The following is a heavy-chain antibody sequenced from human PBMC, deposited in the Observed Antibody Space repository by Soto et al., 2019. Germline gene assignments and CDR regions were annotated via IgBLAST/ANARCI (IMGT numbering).Heavy chain of an antibody. CDR3: ARSPQPTRGIHWYFDL. V-gene: IGHV3-30*03. CDR2: ISYDGINK. CDR1: GFTFNTYG. Sequence: QVQLVESGGGVVQPGRSLGLSCAASGFTFNTYGMHWVRQAPGKGLEWVAPISYDGINKYYVDSVKGRFTISRDNSKNTLYVQMNSLRAEDTALYYCARSPQPTRGIHWYFDLWGRGILVTVSS. J-gene: IGHJ2*01. D-gene: IGHD1-26*01.